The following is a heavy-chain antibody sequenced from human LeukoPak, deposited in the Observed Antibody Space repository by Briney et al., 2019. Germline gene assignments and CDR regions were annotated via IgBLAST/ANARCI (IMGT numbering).Heavy chain of an antibody. CDR2: IYSSGST. CDR3: ASPSRTYCSGGSCPDDAFDI. J-gene: IGHJ3*02. Sequence: SETLSLTCTVSGYSISSGYYWTWIRQPAGRGLEWIGRIYSSGSTTYNPSLKSRVTISVDTSKSQFSLKLTSVTAADTAVYYCASPSRTYCSGGSCPDDAFDIWGQGTMVTVSS. D-gene: IGHD2-15*01. V-gene: IGHV4-61*02. CDR1: GYSISSGYY.